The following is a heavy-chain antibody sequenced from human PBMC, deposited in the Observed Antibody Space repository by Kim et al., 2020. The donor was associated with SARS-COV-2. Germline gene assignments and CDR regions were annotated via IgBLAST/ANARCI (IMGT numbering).Heavy chain of an antibody. V-gene: IGHV4-38-2*02. CDR1: GYSISSGYY. CDR2: IYHSGST. D-gene: IGHD5-12*01. J-gene: IGHJ4*02. CDR3: ARAKPSDIVATLPRGYFDY. Sequence: SETLSLTCTVSGYSISSGYYWGWIRQPPGKGLEWIGSIYHSGSTYYNPSLKSRVTISVDTSKNQISLKLSSVTAADTAVYYCARAKPSDIVATLPRGYFDYWGQGTLVTVSS.